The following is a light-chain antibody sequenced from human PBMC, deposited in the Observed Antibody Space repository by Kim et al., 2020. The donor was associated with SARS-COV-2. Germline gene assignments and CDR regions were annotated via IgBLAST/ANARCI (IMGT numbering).Light chain of an antibody. V-gene: IGLV2-11*03. CDR2: NVS. J-gene: IGLJ1*01. CDR3: CSYAGSYTFV. CDR1: SNDVGAYNY. Sequence: GQSVTISCTGASNDVGAYNYVSWYQQHPGKAPKLMICNVSKRPSGVPDRFSGSKSGYTASLTISGLQAEDEADYYCCSYAGSYTFVFGTGTKVTVL.